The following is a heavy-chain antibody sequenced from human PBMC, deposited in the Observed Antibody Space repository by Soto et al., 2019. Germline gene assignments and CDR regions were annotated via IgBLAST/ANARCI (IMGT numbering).Heavy chain of an antibody. V-gene: IGHV3-21*01. CDR1: GFTFSSYS. D-gene: IGHD2-15*01. Sequence: GGSLRLSCAASGFTFSSYSMNWVRQAPGKGLEWVSSISSSSSYIYYADSVKGRFTISRDNAKNSLYLQMNSLRAEDTAVYYCASDVYCSGGSCYFRSRSDAFDIWGQGTMVNVSS. CDR2: ISSSSSYI. J-gene: IGHJ3*02. CDR3: ASDVYCSGGSCYFRSRSDAFDI.